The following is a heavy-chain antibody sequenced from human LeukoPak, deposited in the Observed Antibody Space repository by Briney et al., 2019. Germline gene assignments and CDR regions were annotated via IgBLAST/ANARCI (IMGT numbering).Heavy chain of an antibody. J-gene: IGHJ4*02. CDR3: ARGLIPNYYGSGSYYNPFDY. CDR2: XXXXFGTA. V-gene: IGHV1-69*01. CDR1: GGTFSSYA. Sequence: SVKVSCKASGGTFSSYAISWVRQAPGQGLEWXXXXXXXFGTANYAQKFQGRVTITADESTSTAYMELSSLRSEDTAVYYCARGLIPNYYGSGSYYNPFDYWGQGTLVTVSS. D-gene: IGHD3-10*01.